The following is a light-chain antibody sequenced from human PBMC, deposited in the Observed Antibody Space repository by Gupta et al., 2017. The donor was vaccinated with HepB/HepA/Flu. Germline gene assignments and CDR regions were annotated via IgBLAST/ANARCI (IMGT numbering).Light chain of an antibody. CDR2: EVS. Sequence: QSTLTQPASVSGSPGRSITISCSGSSSDVGSYNLVSWYQQHPGKAPQLMISEVSKRASAVSNCFSVSKSGNTASLTISEPKAEDEANYYVSSYAGSNILIFGGGTKLTVL. CDR1: SSDVGSYNL. CDR3: SSYAGSNILI. J-gene: IGLJ2*01. V-gene: IGLV2-23*02.